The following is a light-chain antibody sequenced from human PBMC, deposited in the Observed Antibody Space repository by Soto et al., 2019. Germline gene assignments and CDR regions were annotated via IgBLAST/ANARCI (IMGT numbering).Light chain of an antibody. CDR3: NSYRSSNTVV. Sequence: QSALTQPASVSGSPGQSITISCTGTSSDVGGYNYVSWYQQHPGKAPKLIIYEVSNRPSGVSNRFSGSKSDNTASLTISGLQAEDEADYYCNSYRSSNTVVFGGGTKVTVL. V-gene: IGLV2-14*01. CDR1: SSDVGGYNY. J-gene: IGLJ2*01. CDR2: EVS.